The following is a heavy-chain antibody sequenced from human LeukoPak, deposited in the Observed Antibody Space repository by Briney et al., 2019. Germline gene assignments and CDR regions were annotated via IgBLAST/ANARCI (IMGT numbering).Heavy chain of an antibody. D-gene: IGHD2-2*01. CDR3: ARARSLIVVVPAARHNWFDP. CDR1: GGSFSGYY. CDR2: INHSGST. Sequence: SETLSLTCAVYGGSFSGYYWSWIRQPPGKGLEWIGEINHSGSTNYNPSLKSQVTISVDTSKNQFSLKLSSVTAADTAVYYCARARSLIVVVPAARHNWFDPWGQGTLVTVSS. J-gene: IGHJ5*02. V-gene: IGHV4-34*01.